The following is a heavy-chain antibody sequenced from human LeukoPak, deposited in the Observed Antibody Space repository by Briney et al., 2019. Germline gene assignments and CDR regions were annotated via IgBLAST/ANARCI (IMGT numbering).Heavy chain of an antibody. CDR2: IYYSGST. Sequence: SETLPLTCTVSGGSISSSSYYWGWIRQPPGKGLEWIGSIYYSGSTYYNPSLKSRVTISVDTSKNQFSLKLSSVTAADTAVYYCARDHLGPFGSAKGGAFDIWGQGTMVTVSS. CDR1: GGSISSSSYY. V-gene: IGHV4-39*07. J-gene: IGHJ3*02. D-gene: IGHD3-10*01. CDR3: ARDHLGPFGSAKGGAFDI.